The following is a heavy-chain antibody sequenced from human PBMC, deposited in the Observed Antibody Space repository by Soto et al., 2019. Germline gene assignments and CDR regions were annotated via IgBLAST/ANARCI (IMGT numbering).Heavy chain of an antibody. CDR2: ISSSSSTI. D-gene: IGHD3-16*02. CDR3: TRDNSPDYDFVWGSYRYRLFDYYGMDV. J-gene: IGHJ6*02. Sequence: GGSLRLSCSASGFTFSSYSMNWVRQAPRKGLEWVSYISSSSSTIKYAASVKGRFTIYRDNAKNSLNLQRNSLRDEVTAGYYCTRDNSPDYDFVWGSYRYRLFDYYGMDVWGQGTTVTVSS. CDR1: GFTFSSYS. V-gene: IGHV3-48*02.